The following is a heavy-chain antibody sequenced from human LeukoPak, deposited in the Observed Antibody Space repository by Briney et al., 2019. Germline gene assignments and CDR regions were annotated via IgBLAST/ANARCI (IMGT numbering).Heavy chain of an antibody. J-gene: IGHJ4*02. D-gene: IGHD3-22*01. V-gene: IGHV1-24*01. CDR1: GYTLTELS. CDR2: FDPEDGET. CDR3: ATVGTYYYDSSGLDY. Sequence: GASVKVSCKVSGYTLTELSMHWVRQAPGKGLEWMGGFDPEDGETIYAQKFQGRVTMTEDTSTDTAYMELSSLRSEDTAVYYCATVGTYYYDSSGLDYWGQGTLVTASS.